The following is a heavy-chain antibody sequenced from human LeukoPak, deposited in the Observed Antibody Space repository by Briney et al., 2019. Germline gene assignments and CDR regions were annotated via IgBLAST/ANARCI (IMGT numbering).Heavy chain of an antibody. CDR1: GFTFDDYA. V-gene: IGHV3-9*01. Sequence: GGSLRLSCAASGFTFDDYAMHWVRQGPGKGLEWVSGISWNSGSIGYADSVKGRFTISRDNAKNSLYLQMNSLRAEDTAVYYCARVLSGSYRVAYFDYWGQGTLVTVSS. J-gene: IGHJ4*02. CDR3: ARVLSGSYRVAYFDY. D-gene: IGHD1-26*01. CDR2: ISWNSGSI.